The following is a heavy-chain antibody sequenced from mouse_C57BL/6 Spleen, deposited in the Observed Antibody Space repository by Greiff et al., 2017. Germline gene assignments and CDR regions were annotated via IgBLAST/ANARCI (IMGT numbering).Heavy chain of an antibody. CDR1: GYTFTSYW. J-gene: IGHJ4*01. V-gene: IGHV1-69*01. CDR2: IDPSDSYT. D-gene: IGHD1-1*01. CDR3: ARWAMDYVRAMDY. Sequence: QVQLQQPGAELVMPGASVKLSCKASGYTFTSYWMHWVKQRPGQGLEWIGEIDPSDSYTNYNQKFKGKSTLTVGKSSSTAYMQLSSLTSEDSAVYYCARWAMDYVRAMDYWGQGTSVTVSS.